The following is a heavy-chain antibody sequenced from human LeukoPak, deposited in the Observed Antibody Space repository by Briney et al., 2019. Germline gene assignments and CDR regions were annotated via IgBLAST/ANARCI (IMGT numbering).Heavy chain of an antibody. CDR2: IYHSGST. V-gene: IGHV4-30-2*01. CDR3: ARGKFGRRLDP. D-gene: IGHD3-10*01. Sequence: SETLSLTCAVSGGSISSGGYSWSWIRQPPGKGLEWIGYIYHSGSTYYNPSLKSRVTISVDRSKNQFSLKLSSVTAADTAVYYCARGKFGRRLDPWGQGTLVTVSS. J-gene: IGHJ5*02. CDR1: GGSISSGGYS.